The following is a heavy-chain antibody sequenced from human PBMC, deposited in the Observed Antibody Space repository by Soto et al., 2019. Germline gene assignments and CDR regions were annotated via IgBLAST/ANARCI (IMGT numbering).Heavy chain of an antibody. V-gene: IGHV1-69*13. CDR3: ARALGPYYDSSGYSAFDI. D-gene: IGHD3-22*01. CDR2: IIPIFGTA. J-gene: IGHJ3*02. CDR1: GGTFSSYA. Sequence: SVKVSCKASGGTFSSYAISWVRQAPGQGLEWMGGIIPIFGTANYAQKFQGRVTITADESTSTAYMELSSLRSEDTAVYYCARALGPYYDSSGYSAFDIWGQGTMVTVSS.